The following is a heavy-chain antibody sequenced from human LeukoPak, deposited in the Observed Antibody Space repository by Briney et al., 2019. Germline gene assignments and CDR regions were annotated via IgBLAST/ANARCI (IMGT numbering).Heavy chain of an antibody. Sequence: ASVKVSCKASGGTFSSYAISWVRQAPGQGLEWMGRIIPILGIANYAQKFQGRVTITADKSTSTAYMELSSLRSEDTAVYYCARAGPITMIAFDWFDPWGQGTLVIVSS. D-gene: IGHD3-22*01. CDR3: ARAGPITMIAFDWFDP. CDR2: IIPILGIA. CDR1: GGTFSSYA. J-gene: IGHJ5*02. V-gene: IGHV1-69*04.